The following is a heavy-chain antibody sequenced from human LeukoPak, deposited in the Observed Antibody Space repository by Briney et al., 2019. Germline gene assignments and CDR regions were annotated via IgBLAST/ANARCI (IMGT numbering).Heavy chain of an antibody. D-gene: IGHD6-19*01. V-gene: IGHV3-23*01. CDR1: GFTFSTYS. CDR2: ISGSGGNT. CDR3: ATRPTTISVTGLFDY. Sequence: GGSLRLSCAASGFTFSTYSMSWVRRAPGKGLEWVSSISGSGGNTHYADSVKGRFTISRDSSKNTLYLQMNSLRAEDTAVYYCATRPTTISVTGLFDYWGQGTLVTVSS. J-gene: IGHJ4*02.